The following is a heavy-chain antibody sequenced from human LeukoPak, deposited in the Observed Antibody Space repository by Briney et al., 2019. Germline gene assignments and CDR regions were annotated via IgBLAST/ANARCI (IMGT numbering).Heavy chain of an antibody. CDR2: INPSGGST. D-gene: IGHD3-16*01. CDR1: GYTFTSYY. Sequence: ASVKVSCKASGYTFTSYYMHWVRQAPGRGLEWMGIINPSGGSTSYAQKFQGRVTMTRDTSTSTVYMELSSLRSEDTAVYYCARERLRALKSDAFDIWGQGTMVTVSS. V-gene: IGHV1-46*01. CDR3: ARERLRALKSDAFDI. J-gene: IGHJ3*02.